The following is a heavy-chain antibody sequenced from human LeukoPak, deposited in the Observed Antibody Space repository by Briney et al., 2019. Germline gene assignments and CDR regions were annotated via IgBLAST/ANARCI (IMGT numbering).Heavy chain of an antibody. CDR3: AREARVGGALQY. J-gene: IGHJ4*02. D-gene: IGHD1-26*01. CDR2: INTDGTFI. Sequence: QPGRTLRLSCAASGFTFSDYWMHWVRQAPGKGPVWVSRINTDGTFIRHADSVQGRFTISRDAAKNTLFLQMNSLRAEDTAVYYCAREARVGGALQYWGQGVLVTVSA. V-gene: IGHV3-74*01. CDR1: GFTFSDYW.